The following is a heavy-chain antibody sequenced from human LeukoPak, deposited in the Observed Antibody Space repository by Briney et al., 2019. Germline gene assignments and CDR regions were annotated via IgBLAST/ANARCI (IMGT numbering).Heavy chain of an antibody. CDR2: ISYDGSNK. D-gene: IGHD3-16*02. Sequence: GGPLRLSCAASGFTFSSYGMHWVRQAPGKGLEWVAVISYDGSNKYYADSVKGRFTISRDNSKNTLYLQMNSLRAEDTAVYYCAKDSLFLGELSSYFDYWGQGTLVTVSS. CDR3: AKDSLFLGELSSYFDY. CDR1: GFTFSSYG. V-gene: IGHV3-30*18. J-gene: IGHJ4*02.